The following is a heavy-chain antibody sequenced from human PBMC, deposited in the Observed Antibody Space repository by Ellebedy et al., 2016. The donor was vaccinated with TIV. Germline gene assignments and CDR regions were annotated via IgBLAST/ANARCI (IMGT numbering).Heavy chain of an antibody. CDR1: GFTFNSYT. V-gene: IGHV3-21*01. CDR3: ERDSIGFGEVY. J-gene: IGHJ4*02. CDR2: ISGSRTYI. Sequence: PGGSLRLSCAASGFTFNSYTMNWVRQAPGRGLEWVASISGSRTYIYYTDSVKGRFTISRDNAKNSLYLQMNSLRAEDTAVYYCERDSIGFGEVYWGQGTLVTVSS. D-gene: IGHD3-10*01.